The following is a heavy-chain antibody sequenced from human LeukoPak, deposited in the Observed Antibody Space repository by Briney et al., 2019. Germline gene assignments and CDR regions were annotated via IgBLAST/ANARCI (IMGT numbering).Heavy chain of an antibody. CDR3: ARGSKSITMRPNTARGNYYYMDV. V-gene: IGHV4-34*01. CDR2: INHSGNT. Sequence: ASETLSLTCAVYGGSFSGYYWSWIRQPPGKGLEWIGEINHSGNTNYNPSLKSRVTISVDTSKNQFSLKLSSVTAADTAVYYCARGSKSITMRPNTARGNYYYMDVWGKGTTVTVSS. CDR1: GGSFSGYY. D-gene: IGHD3-10*01. J-gene: IGHJ6*03.